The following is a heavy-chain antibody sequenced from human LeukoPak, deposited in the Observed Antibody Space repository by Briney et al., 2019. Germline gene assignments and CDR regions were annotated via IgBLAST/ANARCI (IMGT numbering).Heavy chain of an antibody. D-gene: IGHD3-3*01. CDR3: VKVLRFLEWLPDY. CDR1: GFTFSSYA. CDR2: ISGSGGST. V-gene: IGHV3-23*01. Sequence: GGSLRLSCAASGFTFSSYAMSWVRQAPGKGLEWVSAISGSGGSTYYADSVKGRFTTSRDNSKNTLYLQMNSLRAEGTAVYYCVKVLRFLEWLPDYWGQGTLVTVSS. J-gene: IGHJ4*02.